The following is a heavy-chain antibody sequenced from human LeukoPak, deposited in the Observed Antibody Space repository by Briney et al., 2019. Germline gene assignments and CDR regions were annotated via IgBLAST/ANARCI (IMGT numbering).Heavy chain of an antibody. CDR2: IDPSDGAT. Sequence: ASVKVSCKASGYTFSNYYIHWVRLAPGQGLEWMGMIDPSDGATPYAQRFQGRVTLTRDMSTTTGYMALRSLRAEDVAVYFWARERRGGLIGSFGGLFASYYTYYYMDVWGRGTTVTVSS. CDR1: GYTFSNYY. V-gene: IGHV1-46*01. CDR3: ARERRGGLIGSFGGLFASYYTYYYMDV. D-gene: IGHD3-10*01. J-gene: IGHJ6*03.